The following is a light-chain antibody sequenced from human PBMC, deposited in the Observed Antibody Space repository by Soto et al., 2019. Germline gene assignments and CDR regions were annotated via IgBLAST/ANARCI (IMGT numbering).Light chain of an antibody. CDR1: QGIRND. V-gene: IGKV1-17*01. CDR3: LQHSTHPLT. CDR2: AAS. J-gene: IGKJ1*01. Sequence: DSQMTQFPSSLSASVGDRVTITCRASQGIRNDLAWYQQKPRKAPKRLIYAASSLQSGVPSRFISSGSSTEFSLPISSLPPQDYATFYCLQHSTHPLTFGQGTKVEIK.